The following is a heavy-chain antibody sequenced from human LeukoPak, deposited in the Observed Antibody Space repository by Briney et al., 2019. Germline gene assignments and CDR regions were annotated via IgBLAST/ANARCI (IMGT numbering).Heavy chain of an antibody. CDR2: IYTSGST. J-gene: IGHJ2*01. CDR3: AREPYSVGYVWSRVWYFDL. D-gene: IGHD1-26*01. V-gene: IGHV4-61*02. CDR1: GGSIGSGSYY. Sequence: SETLSLTCTVSGGSIGSGSYYWSWIRQSAGKRLEWLGRIYTSGSTNYNPSLTSRVTISLDTSRNQFSLKLSSVTAADTAIYYCAREPYSVGYVWSRVWYFDLWGRGTLVTVSS.